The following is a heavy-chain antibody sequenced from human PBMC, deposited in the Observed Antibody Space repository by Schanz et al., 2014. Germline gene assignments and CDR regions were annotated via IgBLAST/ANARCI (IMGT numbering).Heavy chain of an antibody. CDR3: ASSGAGYSSSWDFDY. Sequence: QVQVVQSGAEVKKPGASVKVSCKASGYTFTSYSMHWVRQAPGQGLEWMGIINLSGGSTNNAQKFQGRLTMTRDTSTSTVYMELSSLRSEDTAVYYCASSGAGYSSSWDFDYWGQGTLVTVSS. D-gene: IGHD6-13*01. CDR1: GYTFTSYS. CDR2: INLSGGST. V-gene: IGHV1-46*01. J-gene: IGHJ4*02.